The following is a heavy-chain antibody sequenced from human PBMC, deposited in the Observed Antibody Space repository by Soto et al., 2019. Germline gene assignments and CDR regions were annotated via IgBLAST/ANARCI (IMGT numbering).Heavy chain of an antibody. CDR3: AKDLRTTISHHGMDV. CDR1: GFTFGSHG. V-gene: IGHV3-30*18. CDR2: ISYDETNE. Sequence: PGGSLRLSCVASGFTFGSHGMHWVRQAPGKGLEWVAVISYDETNEHYVDSVKGRFTISRDNSKSILYLQMNRLRPEDTAVYKCAKDLRTTISHHGMDVWVQETTV. J-gene: IGHJ6*02.